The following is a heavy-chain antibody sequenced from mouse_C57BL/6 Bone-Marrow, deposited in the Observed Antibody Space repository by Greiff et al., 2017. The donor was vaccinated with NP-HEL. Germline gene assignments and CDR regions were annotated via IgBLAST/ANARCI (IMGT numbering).Heavy chain of an antibody. CDR3: ARNDYYGKGNYFDY. D-gene: IGHD1-1*01. CDR1: GFSLTSYG. J-gene: IGHJ2*01. CDR2: IWSGGST. Sequence: VQLVESGPGLVQPSQSLSITCTVSGFSLTSYGVHWVRQSPGKGLEWLGVIWSGGSTDYNAAFISRLSISKDNSKSQVFFKMNSLQADDTAIYYCARNDYYGKGNYFDYWGQGTTLTVSS. V-gene: IGHV2-2*01.